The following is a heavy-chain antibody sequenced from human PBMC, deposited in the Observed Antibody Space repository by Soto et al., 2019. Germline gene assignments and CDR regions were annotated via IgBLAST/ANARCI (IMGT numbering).Heavy chain of an antibody. CDR3: AKEMRSILAAAGTEYYYYMDV. D-gene: IGHD6-13*01. J-gene: IGHJ6*03. Sequence: GGSLRLSCAASGFSFSGYWMHWVRQGPGKGLAWVSRMNSDGSSTTYADSVKGRFTISRDNSKNTLYLQMNSLRAEDTAVYYCAKEMRSILAAAGTEYYYYMDVWGKGTTVTVSS. CDR2: MNSDGSST. V-gene: IGHV3-74*01. CDR1: GFSFSGYW.